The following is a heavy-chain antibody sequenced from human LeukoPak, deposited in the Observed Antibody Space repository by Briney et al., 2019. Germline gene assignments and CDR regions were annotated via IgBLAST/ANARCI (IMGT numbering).Heavy chain of an antibody. CDR3: ASPTPYCGGDCYSSAGFDY. V-gene: IGHV4-39*07. CDR1: GGSISSSSYY. Sequence: SETLSLTCTVSGGSISSSSYYWGWIRQPPGKGLEWIGSIYYSGSTYYNPSLKSRVTISVDTSKNQFSLKLSSVTAADTAVYYCASPTPYCGGDCYSSAGFDYWGQGTLVTVSS. D-gene: IGHD2-21*02. CDR2: IYYSGST. J-gene: IGHJ4*02.